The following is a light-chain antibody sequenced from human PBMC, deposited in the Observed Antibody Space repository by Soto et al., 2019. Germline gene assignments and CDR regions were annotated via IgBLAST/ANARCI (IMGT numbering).Light chain of an antibody. Sequence: EIVLTQSPGTLSLSPGERATLSCRASQSVSSSYLAWYQHKPGQAPRLLIYGASSRATGIPDRFSGSGSATDFTLAISRLEPEDFAVYYCQQYGTSLWTFDQGTKVEIK. CDR1: QSVSSSY. CDR3: QQYGTSLWT. J-gene: IGKJ1*01. V-gene: IGKV3-20*01. CDR2: GAS.